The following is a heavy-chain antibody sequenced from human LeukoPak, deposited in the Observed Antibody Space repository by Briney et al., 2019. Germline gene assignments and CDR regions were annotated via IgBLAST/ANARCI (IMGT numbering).Heavy chain of an antibody. D-gene: IGHD3-9*01. J-gene: IGHJ4*02. Sequence: PGGSLKLSCAASGFTFSGSAMHWVRQASGKGLEWVGRIRSKASSYATAYAASVRGRFTISRDDSKNTAYLQMNSLKTEDTAVYYCTFLAPDYDLLTGSTSWGQGTLVTVSS. CDR1: GFTFSGSA. V-gene: IGHV3-73*01. CDR3: TFLAPDYDLLTGSTS. CDR2: IRSKASSYAT.